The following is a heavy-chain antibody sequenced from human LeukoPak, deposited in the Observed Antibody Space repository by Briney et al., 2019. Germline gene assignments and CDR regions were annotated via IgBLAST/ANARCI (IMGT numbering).Heavy chain of an antibody. J-gene: IGHJ6*03. D-gene: IGHD5-12*01. V-gene: IGHV4-59*02. CDR1: GDSVTSYY. CDR2: IYYGGIT. Sequence: SETLSLTCTVSGDSVTSYYWSWIRQPPGKGLEWIGYIYYGGITNYNPSLKSRVTISVDTSKNQFSLKLNSVTAADTAVYYCARDGLYNGYDSRRIHYYYYMDVWGVGTTVTVSS. CDR3: ARDGLYNGYDSRRIHYYYYMDV.